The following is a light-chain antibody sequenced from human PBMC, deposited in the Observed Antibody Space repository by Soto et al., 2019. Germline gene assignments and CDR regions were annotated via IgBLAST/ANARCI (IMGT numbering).Light chain of an antibody. J-gene: IGKJ1*01. CDR2: GAS. CDR1: QSVRGDY. V-gene: IGKV3-20*01. CDR3: QQYASLPRT. Sequence: ESVLTQSPGTLSLSPGERATLSCRASQSVRGDYLAWYQHKPGQAPRLLIYGASSRATGIPDRFSGSGSRTDFPLTISRLEPEDVAAYYCQQYASLPRTFGQGTKVEIK.